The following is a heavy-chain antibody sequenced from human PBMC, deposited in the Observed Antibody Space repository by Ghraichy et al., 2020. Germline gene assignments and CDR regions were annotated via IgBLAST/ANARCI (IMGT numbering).Heavy chain of an antibody. CDR1: GGSISSSHW. CDR3: ARPYCTSSDCYNDAFDI. J-gene: IGHJ3*02. V-gene: IGHV4-4*02. Sequence: SETLSLTCAVSGGSISSSHWWYWVRQPPGKGLECIGEIYHSGSTSYNPSLKSRVTMSLDESNNQFSLKLSSVTAADTAMYYCARPYCTSSDCYNDAFDIWGQGTMVTVSS. CDR2: IYHSGST. D-gene: IGHD2-2*01.